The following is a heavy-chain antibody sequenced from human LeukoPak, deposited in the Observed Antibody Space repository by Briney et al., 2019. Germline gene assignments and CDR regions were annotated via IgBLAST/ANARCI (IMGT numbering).Heavy chain of an antibody. J-gene: IGHJ6*03. CDR3: ARGEVVVVPAAKRYYYYYMDV. V-gene: IGHV1-2*02. Sequence: VASVKVSCKASGYTFTGYYMHWVRQAPGQGLEWMGWINPNSGGTNYAQKFQGRVTMTRDTSISTAYMELSRLRSDDTAVYYCARGEVVVVPAAKRYYYYYMDVWAKGPRSPSP. D-gene: IGHD2-2*01. CDR2: INPNSGGT. CDR1: GYTFTGYY.